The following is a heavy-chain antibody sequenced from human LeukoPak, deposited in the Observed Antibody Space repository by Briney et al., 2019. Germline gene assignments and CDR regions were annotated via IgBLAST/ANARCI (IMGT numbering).Heavy chain of an antibody. J-gene: IGHJ4*02. D-gene: IGHD6-6*01. CDR1: GFTFSSYG. CDR3: AKDKAGSSSSLNFDY. Sequence: GGSLRLSCAASGFTFSSYGMHWVRQAPGKGLEWVAVISYDGSNKYYADSVKGRFTISRDNSKNTLYLQMHSLRAEDTAVYYCAKDKAGSSSSLNFDYWGQGTLVTVSA. CDR2: ISYDGSNK. V-gene: IGHV3-30*18.